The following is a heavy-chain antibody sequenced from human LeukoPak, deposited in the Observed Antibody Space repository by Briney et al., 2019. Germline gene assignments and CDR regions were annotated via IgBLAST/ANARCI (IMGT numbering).Heavy chain of an antibody. D-gene: IGHD2-15*01. J-gene: IGHJ6*02. V-gene: IGHV1-18*01. CDR1: GYTFTSYG. Sequence: ASVKVSCKASGYTFTSYGISWVRQAPGQGLEWMGWISAYNGNTNYAQKLQSRVTMTTDTSTSTAYMELRSLRSDDTAVYYCARDCSGGSCYGYYYYGMDVWGQGTTVTVSS. CDR2: ISAYNGNT. CDR3: ARDCSGGSCYGYYYYGMDV.